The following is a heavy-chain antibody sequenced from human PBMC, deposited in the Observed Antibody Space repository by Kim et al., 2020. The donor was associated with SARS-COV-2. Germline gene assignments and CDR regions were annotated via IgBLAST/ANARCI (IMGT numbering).Heavy chain of an antibody. D-gene: IGHD6-19*01. CDR1: GFTFSSYE. J-gene: IGHJ4*02. CDR2: ISSSGSTI. Sequence: GGSLRLSCAASGFTFSSYEMNWVRQAPGKGLEWVSYISSSGSTIYYADSVKGRFTISRDNAKNSLYLQMNSLRAEDTAVYYCASPYSSGWPVDYWGQGTLVTVSS. V-gene: IGHV3-48*03. CDR3: ASPYSSGWPVDY.